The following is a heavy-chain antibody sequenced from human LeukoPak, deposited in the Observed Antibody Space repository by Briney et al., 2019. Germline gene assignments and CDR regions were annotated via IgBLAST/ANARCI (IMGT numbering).Heavy chain of an antibody. Sequence: ASVKVSCKASGYTFTGYYMHWVRQAPGQGLEWMGRINPNSGGTNYAQKFQGRVTMTRDTSISTAYMELSRLRPDDTAVYYCARVQYYYDSSGYFIFDYWGQGTLVTVSS. CDR1: GYTFTGYY. D-gene: IGHD3-22*01. CDR3: ARVQYYYDSSGYFIFDY. V-gene: IGHV1-2*06. CDR2: INPNSGGT. J-gene: IGHJ4*02.